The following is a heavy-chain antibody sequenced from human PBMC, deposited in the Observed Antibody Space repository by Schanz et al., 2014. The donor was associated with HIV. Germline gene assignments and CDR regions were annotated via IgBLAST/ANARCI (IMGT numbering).Heavy chain of an antibody. D-gene: IGHD3-22*01. CDR2: ISSSSSYI. V-gene: IGHV3-21*01. J-gene: IGHJ6*02. CDR3: VRVRSPRVKIVVVMDYYYYAMDV. Sequence: EVQLVESGGGLVKPGGSPRLSCAASGFTFSSYSMNWVRQAPGKGLEWVSSISSSSSYIYYADSMKGRFTISRDNAKNSLYLQMNSLRAEDTAVYYCVRVRSPRVKIVVVMDYYYYAMDVWGQGTTVTVSS. CDR1: GFTFSSYS.